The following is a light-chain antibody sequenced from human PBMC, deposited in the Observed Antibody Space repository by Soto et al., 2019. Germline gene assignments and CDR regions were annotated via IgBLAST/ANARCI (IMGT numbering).Light chain of an antibody. CDR2: DAS. CDR1: QSVSAY. Sequence: EIVLTQSPATLSLSPGERATLSCRASQSVSAYLAWYQQKPGQAPRLLMYDASNRATGVPARFSGSGSGTDVTLTICSLEPEDFAVYYCQQRCDWPPNFGQGTRLEVK. V-gene: IGKV3-11*01. J-gene: IGKJ5*01. CDR3: QQRCDWPPN.